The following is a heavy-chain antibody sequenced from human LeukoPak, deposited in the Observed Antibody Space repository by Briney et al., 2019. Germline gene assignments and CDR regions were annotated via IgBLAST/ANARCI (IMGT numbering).Heavy chain of an antibody. CDR1: GFTFSSYA. Sequence: GGSLRLSCAASGFTFSSYAMSLVRQAPGKGLEWVSALSGGGGSTFYADSVKGRFTISRDYSKNTLYLQMSSLRAEDTAVYYCARDPETGYFDYWGQGTLVTVSS. CDR2: LSGGGGST. D-gene: IGHD1-14*01. J-gene: IGHJ4*02. V-gene: IGHV3-23*01. CDR3: ARDPETGYFDY.